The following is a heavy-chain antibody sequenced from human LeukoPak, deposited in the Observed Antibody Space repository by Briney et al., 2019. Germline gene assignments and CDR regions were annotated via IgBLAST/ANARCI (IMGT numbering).Heavy chain of an antibody. CDR2: ISTDSGDA. J-gene: IGHJ5*02. V-gene: IGHV1-2*02. D-gene: IGHD5/OR15-5a*01. CDR3: AGLGSTVKGRIDP. Sequence: GASVKVSCKASGYHFTGYHVHWVRQAPGQGLEWMGRISTDSGDADIAQKFQGRVTMTRGTSISTAYMELSRLTSDDSAVYYCAGLGSTVKGRIDPWGQGTSVTVSS. CDR1: GYHFTGYH.